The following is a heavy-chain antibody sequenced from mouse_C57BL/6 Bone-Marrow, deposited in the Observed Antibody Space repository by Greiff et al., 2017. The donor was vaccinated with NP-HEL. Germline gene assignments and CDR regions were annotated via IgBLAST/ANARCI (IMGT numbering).Heavy chain of an antibody. CDR1: GYTFTSYW. D-gene: IGHD1-1*01. V-gene: IGHV1-50*01. CDR3: ARRGAGSSYFDY. Sequence: QVQLQQPGAELVKPGASVKLSCKASGYTFTSYWMQWVKQRPGQGLEWIGEIDPSDSYTNYNQKFKGKATLTVDTSSSTAYMQLSSLTAEDSAVYYCARRGAGSSYFDYWGQGTTRTVSS. CDR2: IDPSDSYT. J-gene: IGHJ2*01.